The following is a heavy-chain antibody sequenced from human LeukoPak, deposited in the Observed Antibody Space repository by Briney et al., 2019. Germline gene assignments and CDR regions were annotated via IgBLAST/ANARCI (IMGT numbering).Heavy chain of an antibody. Sequence: GSLRLSCAASGFTFSSYWIHWVRQAPGKGLVWVSHINSDGSSTTYADSVKGRFTISRDNAKNTLYLQMNSLRAEDTAVFYCARLDFRRRPYSSGCYPLGLDYWGQGTLVTVSS. V-gene: IGHV3-74*01. CDR1: GFTFSSYW. J-gene: IGHJ4*02. CDR2: INSDGSST. D-gene: IGHD6-19*01. CDR3: ARLDFRRRPYSSGCYPLGLDY.